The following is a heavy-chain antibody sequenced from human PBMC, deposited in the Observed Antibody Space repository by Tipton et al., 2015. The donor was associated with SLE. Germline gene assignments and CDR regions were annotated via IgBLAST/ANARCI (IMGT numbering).Heavy chain of an antibody. CDR1: GDSINSGGYH. CDR2: IYHGGTVDYTGDI. J-gene: IGHJ5*02. D-gene: IGHD4-17*01. V-gene: IGHV4-61*09. CDR3: ARLPTGFPNWFDP. Sequence: TLSLTCGVSGDSINSGGYHWSWIRQPAGKGLEWIGHIYHGGTVDYTGDIIYNPSLKSRVTISIDPSKSQFSLKLSSVTAADTAVYYCARLPTGFPNWFDPWGQGTLVTVSS.